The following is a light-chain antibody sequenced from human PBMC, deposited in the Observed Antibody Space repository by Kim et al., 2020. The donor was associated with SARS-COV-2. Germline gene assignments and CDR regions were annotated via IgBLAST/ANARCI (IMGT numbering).Light chain of an antibody. Sequence: DIQMTQSPSSLSASVGDRVTITCRTSQNINSHLDWYHQKPGKAPKLLIYAASTLQGGVPSRFSGSGSETDFTLTISSLQPEDFATYFCQQTNISPVTFGHGTRVDIK. J-gene: IGKJ3*01. CDR3: QQTNISPVT. CDR1: QNINSH. CDR2: AAS. V-gene: IGKV1-39*01.